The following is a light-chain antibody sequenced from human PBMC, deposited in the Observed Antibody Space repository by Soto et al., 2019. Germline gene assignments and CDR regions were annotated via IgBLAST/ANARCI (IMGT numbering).Light chain of an antibody. CDR2: AAS. V-gene: IGKV1-39*01. CDR1: QSSNTY. J-gene: IGKJ2*01. CDR3: QQSYSTPYT. Sequence: DIQMTQSPSSLSASVADRVTITCRASQSSNTYLNWYQQKPGKAPKLLIYAASSLQSGVPSRFSGSGSGTDFTLTINSLQPEDFATYYCQQSYSTPYTFGQGTRLEIK.